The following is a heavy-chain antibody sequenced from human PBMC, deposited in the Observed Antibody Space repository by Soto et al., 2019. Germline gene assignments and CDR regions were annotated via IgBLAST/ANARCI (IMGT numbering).Heavy chain of an antibody. J-gene: IGHJ4*02. CDR3: ARSVVVPDAIQIRGYFDS. D-gene: IGHD2-2*02. CDR1: GGTFSSYA. V-gene: IGHV1-69*06. Sequence: ASVKVSCKASGGTFSSYAISWVRQAPGQGLEWMGGIIPIFGTANYAQKFQGRVTITADKSTSTAYMELSSLRSEDTAVYYCARSVVVPDAIQIRGYFDSWGQGTLVPVSP. CDR2: IIPIFGTA.